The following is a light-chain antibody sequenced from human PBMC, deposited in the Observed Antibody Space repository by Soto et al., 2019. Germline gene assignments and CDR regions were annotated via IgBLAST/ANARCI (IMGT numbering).Light chain of an antibody. J-gene: IGLJ3*02. CDR1: SGHSSYA. Sequence: QAVLTQSPSASASLGASVKLTCTLSSGHSSYAIAWHQQQPEKGPRFLMKLNSDGGHNRGDGIPDRFSGSSSGAERYLTISSLQSEDEADYYCQTWGDGFRVFGGGTQLTVL. CDR2: LNSDGGH. V-gene: IGLV4-69*02. CDR3: QTWGDGFRV.